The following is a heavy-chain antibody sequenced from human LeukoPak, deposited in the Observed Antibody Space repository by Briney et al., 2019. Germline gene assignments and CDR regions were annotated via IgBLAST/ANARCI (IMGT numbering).Heavy chain of an antibody. J-gene: IGHJ4*02. CDR3: VKDHKSGRFFDY. CDR2: ITRRGDNT. V-gene: IGHV3-23*01. CDR1: GFTYNTCA. Sequence: PGGSLRLSCAASGFTYNTCAMTWVRQAPGKGLEWVADITRRGDNTYYADSVKGRFTISRDNSKNTLFLEMNSLRDEDTAIYFCVKDHKSGRFFDYWGQGTLVAVSA. D-gene: IGHD3-16*01.